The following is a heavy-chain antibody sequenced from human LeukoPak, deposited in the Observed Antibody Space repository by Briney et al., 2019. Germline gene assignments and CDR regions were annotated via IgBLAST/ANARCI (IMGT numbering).Heavy chain of an antibody. D-gene: IGHD6-13*01. V-gene: IGHV1-18*01. Sequence: GASVKVSCKASGYTFTSYGISWVRQAPGQGLEWMGWISAYNGNTNYAQKLQGRVTMTTDTSTSTAYMELRSLRSDDTAVYYCAGGPLMGQQTTNWFDPWGQGTLVTVSS. J-gene: IGHJ5*02. CDR3: AGGPLMGQQTTNWFDP. CDR2: ISAYNGNT. CDR1: GYTFTSYG.